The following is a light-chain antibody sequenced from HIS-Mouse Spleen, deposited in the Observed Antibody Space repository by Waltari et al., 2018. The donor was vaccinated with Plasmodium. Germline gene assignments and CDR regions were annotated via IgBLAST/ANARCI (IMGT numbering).Light chain of an antibody. Sequence: SYELTQPPSVSVSPGQTASITCSGAKLGDKYACWYQQKPGQSPVLVIYLDGKRPSGIPGRISGSNSGNTATRTISGTQAVDEADYYCQAWDSSTVVFGGGTKLTVL. CDR2: LDG. J-gene: IGLJ2*01. V-gene: IGLV3-1*01. CDR3: QAWDSSTVV. CDR1: KLGDKY.